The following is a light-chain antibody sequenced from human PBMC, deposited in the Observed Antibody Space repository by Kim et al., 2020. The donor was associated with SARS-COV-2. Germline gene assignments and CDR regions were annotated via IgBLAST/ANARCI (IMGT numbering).Light chain of an antibody. CDR3: QQYDKAPLT. CDR2: DGS. CDR1: QSVSSSY. J-gene: IGKJ4*01. V-gene: IGKV3-20*01. Sequence: IVLTQSPGTLSLSAGERATLSCRASQSVSSSYFAWYQQKPGQAPRLLIYDGSSRANGIPDRFSGSGPGTEFTLTISRLEPEDFAIYYCQQYDKAPLTFGGGTKVDIK.